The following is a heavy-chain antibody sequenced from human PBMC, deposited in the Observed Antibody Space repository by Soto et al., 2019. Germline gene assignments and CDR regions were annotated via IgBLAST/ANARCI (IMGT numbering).Heavy chain of an antibody. J-gene: IGHJ5*02. D-gene: IGHD6-19*01. CDR1: GFTFSSYG. CDR3: AKDPARSGRDGWFDP. V-gene: IGHV3-30*18. Sequence: GGSLRLSCAASGFTFSSYGMHWVRQAPGKGLEWVAVISHDGSNKYYADSVKGRFTISRDNSKNTLYLQMNSLRAEDTAVYYCAKDPARSGRDGWFDPSGQGTLVTVFS. CDR2: ISHDGSNK.